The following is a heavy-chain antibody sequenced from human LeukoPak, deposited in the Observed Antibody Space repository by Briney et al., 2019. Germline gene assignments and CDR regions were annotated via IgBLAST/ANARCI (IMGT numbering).Heavy chain of an antibody. CDR1: GFTFSSYG. J-gene: IGHJ4*02. CDR3: ANADYDSRGYARNSFDY. Sequence: GRSLRLSCAAPGFTFSSYGMHWVRQAPGKGLEWVAVISYDGSNKYYADSVKGRFTISRDNSKNTLYLQMNSLRAEDTAVYYCANADYDSRGYARNSFDYWGQGTLVTVSS. CDR2: ISYDGSNK. V-gene: IGHV3-30*18. D-gene: IGHD3-22*01.